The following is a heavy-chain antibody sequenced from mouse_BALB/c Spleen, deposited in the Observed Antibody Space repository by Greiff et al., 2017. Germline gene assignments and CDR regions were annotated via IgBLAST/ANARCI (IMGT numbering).Heavy chain of an antibody. CDR1: GFTFSSFG. Sequence: EVTLVESGGGLVQPGGSRKLSCASSGFTFSSFGMHWVRQAPEKGLEWVAYISSGSSTIYYADTVKGRFTISRDNPKNTLFLQMTSLRSEDTAMYYCARSRGYDYGPFAYWGQGTLVTVSA. CDR2: ISSGSSTI. J-gene: IGHJ3*01. CDR3: ARSRGYDYGPFAY. D-gene: IGHD2-4*01. V-gene: IGHV5-17*02.